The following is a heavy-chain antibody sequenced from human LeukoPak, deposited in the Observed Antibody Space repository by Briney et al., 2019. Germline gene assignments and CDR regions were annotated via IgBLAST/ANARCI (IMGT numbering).Heavy chain of an antibody. CDR3: ARAEGYCSSTSCYYGSYYYMDV. CDR1: GGSISSGSYY. J-gene: IGHJ6*03. Sequence: SSQTLSLTCTVSGGSISSGSYYWSWIRQPAGKGLEWIGRIYTSGSTNYNPSLKSRVTISVDTSKNQFSLNLSSVTAADTAVYYCARAEGYCSSTSCYYGSYYYMDVWGKGTTVTISS. V-gene: IGHV4-61*02. D-gene: IGHD2-2*01. CDR2: IYTSGST.